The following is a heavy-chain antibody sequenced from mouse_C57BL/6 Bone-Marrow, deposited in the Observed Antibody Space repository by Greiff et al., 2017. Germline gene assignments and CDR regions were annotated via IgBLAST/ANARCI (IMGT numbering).Heavy chain of an antibody. CDR1: GFSLSTFGMG. V-gene: IGHV8-8*01. J-gene: IGHJ3*01. Sequence: QVTLKVSGPGILQPSQTLSLTCSFSGFSLSTFGMGVGWIRQPSGKGLEWLAHIWWDEDKYYNPAQKSRLTTSKDTTKNQVFLKIANGDTADTATYYCARIGPYYDYDWFAYWGQGTLVTVSA. CDR2: IWWDEDK. CDR3: ARIGPYYDYDWFAY. D-gene: IGHD2-4*01.